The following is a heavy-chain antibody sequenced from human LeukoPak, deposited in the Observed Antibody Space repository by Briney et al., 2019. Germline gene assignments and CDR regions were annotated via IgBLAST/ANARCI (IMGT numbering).Heavy chain of an antibody. D-gene: IGHD6-19*01. J-gene: IGHJ4*02. CDR3: AKDPLAYNSGWYSFDY. CDR1: GFTFSSYA. CDR2: TRYDGTNN. V-gene: IGHV3-30*02. Sequence: GGSLRLSCVASGFTFSSYAMHWVRQAPGKGLEWVAFTRYDGTNNYYIDSVKGRFTISRDDSKNTLYLQMNSLRAEDTAVYYCAKDPLAYNSGWYSFDYWGQGTLVTVSS.